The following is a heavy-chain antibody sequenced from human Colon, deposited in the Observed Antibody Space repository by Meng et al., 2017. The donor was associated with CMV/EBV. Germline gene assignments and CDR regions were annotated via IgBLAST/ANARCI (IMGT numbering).Heavy chain of an antibody. V-gene: IGHV4-34*01. Sequence: QVQLTQGGAGLLKPSETRSLTCAISGGSFNAYYLTWIRQSPGKGLEWIGELNHSGSTNYNPSLKSRVTISIDTSKRHFSLRLTSVTAADTAVYYCARGRNGWLLPLDSWGQGTLVTVSS. CDR2: LNHSGST. CDR1: GGSFNAYY. CDR3: ARGRNGWLLPLDS. D-gene: IGHD3-3*01. J-gene: IGHJ4*02.